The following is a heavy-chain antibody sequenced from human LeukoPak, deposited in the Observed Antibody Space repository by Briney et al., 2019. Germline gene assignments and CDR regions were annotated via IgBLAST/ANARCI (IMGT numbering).Heavy chain of an antibody. D-gene: IGHD2-21*02. CDR1: GYTFTSYG. V-gene: IGHV1-18*01. CDR3: ATIEYCGGDCYKRGPVDY. CDR2: ISAYNGNT. Sequence: ASVKVSCKASGYTFTSYGISWVRQAPGQGLEWMGWISAYNGNTNYAQKLQGRVTTTTDTSTSTAYMELRGLRSEDTAVYYCATIEYCGGDCYKRGPVDYWGQGTLVTVSS. J-gene: IGHJ4*02.